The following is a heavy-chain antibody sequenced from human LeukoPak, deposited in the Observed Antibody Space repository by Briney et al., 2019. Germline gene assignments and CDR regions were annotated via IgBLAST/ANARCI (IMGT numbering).Heavy chain of an antibody. Sequence: GGSLRLSCAVSGFSFSSYSMNWVRQAPGKGLVWVSRINNDGSSTSHADSVKGRFTISRDNAKNTLYLQMNSLRAEDTAVYYCARDMHYHDSSGFYDYWGQGTLVTVSS. CDR1: GFSFSSYS. J-gene: IGHJ4*02. V-gene: IGHV3-74*01. CDR3: ARDMHYHDSSGFYDY. D-gene: IGHD3-22*01. CDR2: INNDGSST.